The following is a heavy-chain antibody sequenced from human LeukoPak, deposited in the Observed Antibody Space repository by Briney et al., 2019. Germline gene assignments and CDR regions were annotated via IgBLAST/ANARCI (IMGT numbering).Heavy chain of an antibody. CDR1: GGSSSGYY. Sequence: PSETLSLTCAVYGGSSSGYYWSWIRQPPGKGLEWIGEINHSGSTNYNPSLKSRVTISVDTSKNQFSLKLSSVTAADTAVYYCARGPYYYGSGALMDVWGKGTTVTVSS. J-gene: IGHJ6*04. V-gene: IGHV4-34*01. CDR3: ARGPYYYGSGALMDV. CDR2: INHSGST. D-gene: IGHD3-10*01.